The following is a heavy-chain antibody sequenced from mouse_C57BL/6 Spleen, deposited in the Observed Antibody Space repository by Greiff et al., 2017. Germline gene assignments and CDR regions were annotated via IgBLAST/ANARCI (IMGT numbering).Heavy chain of an antibody. CDR1: GYAFSSYW. V-gene: IGHV1-80*01. CDR2: IYPGDGVT. D-gene: IGHD2-3*01. Sequence: VQLQQSGAELVKPGASVKISCKASGYAFSSYWMNWVKQRPGKGLEWIGQIYPGDGVTNYNGKFKGKATLTADKSSSTAYMQLSSLTSEDSAVYFCARPYDGYYPFAYWGQGTLVTVSA. J-gene: IGHJ3*01. CDR3: ARPYDGYYPFAY.